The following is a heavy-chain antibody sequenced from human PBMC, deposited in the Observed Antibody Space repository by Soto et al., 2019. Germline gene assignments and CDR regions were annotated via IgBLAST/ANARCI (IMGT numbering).Heavy chain of an antibody. V-gene: IGHV2-5*01. D-gene: IGHD2-15*01. J-gene: IGHJ5*01. CDR2: IYWHDEK. CDR1: GFSLSTTGVG. Sequence: SGPTLVNPTQTLTLTCTFSGFSLSTTGVGVAWIRRPPGKALEWLALIYWHDEKRYSPSLKTRLTIPKDTSKNKVVLTRTNMEPVDTTTYLSAHTLSGTESSATQNWFYAHGQGTRVTGSS. CDR3: AHTLSGTESSATQNWFYA.